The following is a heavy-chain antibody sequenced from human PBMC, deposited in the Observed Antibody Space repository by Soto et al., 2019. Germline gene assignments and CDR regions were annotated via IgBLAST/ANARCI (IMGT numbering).Heavy chain of an antibody. Sequence: SETLSLKCPVSGGSISSYYWSWIRQPPGKGLEWIGYIYYSGSTNYNPSLKSRVTISVDTSKNQFSLKLSSVTAADTAVYYCARGDTSSAATLDFDHWGQGTLVTVSS. J-gene: IGHJ4*02. V-gene: IGHV4-59*12. D-gene: IGHD2-15*01. CDR2: IYYSGST. CDR3: ARGDTSSAATLDFDH. CDR1: GGSISSYY.